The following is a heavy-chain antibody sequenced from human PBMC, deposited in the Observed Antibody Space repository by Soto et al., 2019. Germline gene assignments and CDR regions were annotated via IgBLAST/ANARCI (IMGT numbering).Heavy chain of an antibody. J-gene: IGHJ4*02. CDR2: IYYSGST. Sequence: PSETLSLTCTVSGGSISSYYWSWIRQPPGKGLEWIGYIYYSGSTNYNPSLKSRVTISVDTSKNQFSLKLSSVTAADTAVYYCAGGSRGYNWNSRFGIDYWGQGTLVTVSS. V-gene: IGHV4-59*01. CDR3: AGGSRGYNWNSRFGIDY. CDR1: GGSISSYY. D-gene: IGHD1-7*01.